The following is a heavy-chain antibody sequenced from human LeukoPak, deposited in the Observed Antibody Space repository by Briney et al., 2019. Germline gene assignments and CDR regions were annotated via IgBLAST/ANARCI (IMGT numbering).Heavy chain of an antibody. CDR3: ARGDLLRETRFLVPPFER. V-gene: IGHV7-4-1*02. Sequence: ASVKVSCKASGYTFTSYAMNWVRQAPGQGLEWMGWINTNTGNPTYAQGFTGRFVFSLDTSVSTAYLQISSLKAEGTAVYYCARGDLLRETRFLVPPFERWSQGTLVTVSS. CDR2: INTNTGNP. D-gene: IGHD3-16*01. CDR1: GYTFTSYA. J-gene: IGHJ4*02.